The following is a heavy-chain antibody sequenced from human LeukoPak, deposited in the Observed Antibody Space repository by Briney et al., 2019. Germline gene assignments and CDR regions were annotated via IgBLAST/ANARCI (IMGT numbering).Heavy chain of an antibody. CDR2: ISAYNGNT. V-gene: IGHV1-18*01. CDR3: AKSITIFGVALDY. D-gene: IGHD3-3*01. CDR1: GYTFTSYG. J-gene: IGHJ4*02. Sequence: ASVKVSCKASGYTFTSYGISWVRQAPGQGLEWMGWISAYNGNTNYAQKLQGRVTMTTDTSTSTGYMELRSLRSDDTAVYYCAKSITIFGVALDYWGQGTLVTVSS.